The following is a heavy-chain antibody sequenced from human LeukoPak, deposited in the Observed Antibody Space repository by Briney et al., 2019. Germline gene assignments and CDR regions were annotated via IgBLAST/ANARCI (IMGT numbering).Heavy chain of an antibody. CDR1: EGTFSSYA. J-gene: IGHJ4*02. Sequence: ASVKVSCKASEGTFSSYAISWVRQAPGQGLEWMGRIIPIFGTANYAQKFQGRVTITTDESTSTAYMELSSLRSEDTAVYYCARDWEMGYFDYWGQGTLVTVSS. CDR2: IIPIFGTA. D-gene: IGHD5-24*01. CDR3: ARDWEMGYFDY. V-gene: IGHV1-69*05.